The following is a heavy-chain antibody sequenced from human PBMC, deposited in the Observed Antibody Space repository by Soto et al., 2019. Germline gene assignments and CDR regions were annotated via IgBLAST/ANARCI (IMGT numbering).Heavy chain of an antibody. J-gene: IGHJ6*02. CDR2: INHSGST. CDR1: GGSFSGYY. Sequence: SETLSLTCAVYGGSFSGYYWSWIRQPPGKGLEWIGEINHSGSTNYNPSLKSRVTISVDTSKNQFSLQLNSVTPEDTAVYYCARDKAGSSSEYYYYSGMDVWGQGTTVTVSS. D-gene: IGHD6-6*01. V-gene: IGHV4-34*01. CDR3: ARDKAGSSSEYYYYSGMDV.